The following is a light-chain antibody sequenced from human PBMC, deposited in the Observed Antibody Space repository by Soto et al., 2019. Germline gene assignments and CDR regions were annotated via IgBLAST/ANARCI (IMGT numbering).Light chain of an antibody. Sequence: QSVLTQPASVSGSPGQSITISCTGTSGDVAGYNYVSWYQQHPGRAPKLMIYEVTNRPSGVSDRFSGSRSDSTASLTISGLQAEDEADYYCSSYTSSDTVVFGGGTKLTVL. CDR1: SGDVAGYNY. CDR2: EVT. J-gene: IGLJ2*01. CDR3: SSYTSSDTVV. V-gene: IGLV2-14*01.